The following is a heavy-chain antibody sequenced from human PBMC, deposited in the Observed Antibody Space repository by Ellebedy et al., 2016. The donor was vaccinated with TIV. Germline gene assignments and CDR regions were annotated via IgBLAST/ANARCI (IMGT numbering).Heavy chain of an antibody. J-gene: IGHJ4*02. V-gene: IGHV3-23*01. CDR3: AKAPGVFDY. CDR1: GFTFSSYA. CDR2: ISGSGGST. D-gene: IGHD3-10*01. Sequence: GESLKISCAASGFTFSSYAMSWVRQAPGKGLEWVSAISGSGGSTYYADSVKGRFTISRDNSKNTLYLQMNSLRAEDTAVYYCAKAPGVFDYWGQGTLVTVSS.